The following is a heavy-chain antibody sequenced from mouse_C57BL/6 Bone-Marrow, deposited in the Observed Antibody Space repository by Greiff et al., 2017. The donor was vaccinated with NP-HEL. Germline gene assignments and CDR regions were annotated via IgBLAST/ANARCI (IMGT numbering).Heavy chain of an antibody. Sequence: QVQLQQPGAELVKPGASVKLSCKASGYTFTSYWMHWVKQRPGQGLEWIGMIHPNSGSTNYNEKFKSKATLTVDKSSSTAYMQLSSLTSEDSAVYYCAKPYTTPFFDYWGQGTTLTVSS. CDR3: AKPYTTPFFDY. V-gene: IGHV1-64*01. CDR2: IHPNSGST. J-gene: IGHJ2*01. CDR1: GYTFTSYW. D-gene: IGHD1-1*01.